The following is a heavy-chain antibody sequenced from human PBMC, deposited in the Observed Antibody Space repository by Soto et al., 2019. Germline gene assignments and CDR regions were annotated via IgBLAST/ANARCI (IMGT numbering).Heavy chain of an antibody. CDR2: SYYSGTT. D-gene: IGHD1-20*01. V-gene: IGHV4-39*01. Sequence: PSETLSLTCTVSGASISVHSYYWTWIRRPPGKGLEWIGSSYYSGTTYFNPSLKSRATISVDTSKNQFSLRLTSVTAADTAIYYCTRRYNWNGNYFDPWGPGALVTVSS. CDR3: TRRYNWNGNYFDP. J-gene: IGHJ5*02. CDR1: GASISVHSYY.